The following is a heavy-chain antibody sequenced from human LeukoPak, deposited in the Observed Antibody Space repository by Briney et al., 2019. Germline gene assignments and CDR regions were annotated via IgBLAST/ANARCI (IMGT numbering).Heavy chain of an antibody. CDR1: GGSISSYY. V-gene: IGHV4-4*07. CDR3: ARDLIPYCSSTSCYSANWFDP. D-gene: IGHD2-2*01. CDR2: IYTSGST. J-gene: IGHJ5*02. Sequence: SETLSLTCTVSGGSISSYYWSWIRQPAGKGLEWIGRIYTSGSTNYNPSLKSRVTMSVDTSKNQFSLKLSSVTAADTAVYYCARDLIPYCSSTSCYSANWFDPWGQGTQVTVSS.